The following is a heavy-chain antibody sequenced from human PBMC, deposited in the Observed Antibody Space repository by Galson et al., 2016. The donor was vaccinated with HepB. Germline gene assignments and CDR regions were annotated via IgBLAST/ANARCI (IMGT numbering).Heavy chain of an antibody. J-gene: IGHJ2*01. CDR2: VHSSGSS. CDR3: ARGTLSCTGNSCFYQYFDL. V-gene: IGHV4-59*11. Sequence: TLSLTCTVSGDSNKVHYRSWIRQPPGKGLEWIGHVHSSGSSFYNPSLRGRVTISVDTSKNHFSLKLDSVTAADTAVYYCARGTLSCTGNSCFYQYFDLWGRGILVSVSS. D-gene: IGHD5-18*01. CDR1: GDSNKVHY.